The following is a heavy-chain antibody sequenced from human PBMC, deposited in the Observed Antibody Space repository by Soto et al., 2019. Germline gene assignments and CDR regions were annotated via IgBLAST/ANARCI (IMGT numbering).Heavy chain of an antibody. V-gene: IGHV4-39*01. CDR1: GGSISSSSYY. D-gene: IGHD1-1*01. Sequence: SETLSLTCTVSGGSISSSSYYWGWIRQPPGKGLEWIGSIYYSGSTYYNPSLKSRVTISVDTSKNQFSLKLSSVTAADTAVYYCARQAWNDIYYYYYLDVWGKGTTVTVSS. CDR3: ARQAWNDIYYYYYLDV. J-gene: IGHJ6*03. CDR2: IYYSGST.